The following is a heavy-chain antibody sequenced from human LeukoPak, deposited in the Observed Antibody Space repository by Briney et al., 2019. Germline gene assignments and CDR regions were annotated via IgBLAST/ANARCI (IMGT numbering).Heavy chain of an antibody. J-gene: IGHJ6*02. CDR2: IIPVFNTI. CDR1: GGTLNTYS. V-gene: IGHV1-69*13. Sequence: SVKVSCKASGGTLNTYSISWVRQAPGQGLEWMGGIIPVFNTINYAQRFQGRVTLTVDESTSTAYMELSSLRSEDTAIYYCARGNSRWSTPSSSYYYRMDVWGQGTTVAVSS. D-gene: IGHD4-23*01. CDR3: ARGNSRWSTPSSSYYYRMDV.